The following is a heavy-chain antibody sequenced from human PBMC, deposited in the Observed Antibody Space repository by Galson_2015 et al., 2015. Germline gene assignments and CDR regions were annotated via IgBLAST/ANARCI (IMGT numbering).Heavy chain of an antibody. CDR1: GFPVSTNY. CDR2: IYSGGTT. Sequence: SLRLSCAASGFPVSTNYMSWVRQAPGKGLEWVSVIYSGGTTDYAGSVKGRFIISRDDSKNTLYLQMNSLRGEDTAVYYCARIFSSVTWYFDYWGRGTLVTVSS. CDR3: ARIFSSVTWYFDY. V-gene: IGHV3-53*01. D-gene: IGHD2-2*01. J-gene: IGHJ4*02.